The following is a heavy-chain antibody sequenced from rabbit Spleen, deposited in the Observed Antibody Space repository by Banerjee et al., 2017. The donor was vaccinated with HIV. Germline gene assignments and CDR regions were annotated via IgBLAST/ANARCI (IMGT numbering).Heavy chain of an antibody. CDR3: VRDLGYAGYADHDYAYFTL. CDR2: IDPVFGST. CDR1: GFSFSNKA. D-gene: IGHD7-1*01. V-gene: IGHV1S47*01. J-gene: IGHJ4*01. Sequence: QEQLVESGGGLVKPEGSLTLTCKASGFSFSNKAVMCWVRQAPGKGPEWIAYIDPVFGSTYYASWVNGRFTISSHNAQNTLYLQLNSLTVADTASYFCVRDLGYAGYADHDYAYFTLWGPGTLVTVS.